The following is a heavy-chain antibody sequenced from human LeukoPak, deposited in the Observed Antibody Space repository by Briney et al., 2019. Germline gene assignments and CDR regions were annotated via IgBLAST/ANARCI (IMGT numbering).Heavy chain of an antibody. CDR2: MYNSGST. J-gene: IGHJ6*03. CDR3: ARDSMVRGVRPNYYYYMDV. D-gene: IGHD3-10*01. CDR1: GGSISGSY. V-gene: IGHV4-59*01. Sequence: SETLSLTCTVSGGSISGSYWSWIRQPPGKGLEWIAYMYNSGSTNYNPSLKSRVTISIDTSKNQFSLKLSSVTAADTAVYYCARDSMVRGVRPNYYYYMDVWGKGTTVTVSS.